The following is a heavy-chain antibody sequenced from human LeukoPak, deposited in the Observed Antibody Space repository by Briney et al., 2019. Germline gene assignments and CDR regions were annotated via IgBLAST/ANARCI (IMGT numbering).Heavy chain of an antibody. D-gene: IGHD3-22*01. Sequence: SGGSLRLSCAASGFTFTTYGMNWLRQAPGKGLEWVSYLSGRSNSIYYAESVKGRFTISGDNAKNSLYLQMNSLRDEDTAVYYCARDFRYHDSSGYYSFDYWGQGTLVTVSS. J-gene: IGHJ4*02. V-gene: IGHV3-48*02. CDR3: ARDFRYHDSSGYYSFDY. CDR2: LSGRSNSI. CDR1: GFTFTTYG.